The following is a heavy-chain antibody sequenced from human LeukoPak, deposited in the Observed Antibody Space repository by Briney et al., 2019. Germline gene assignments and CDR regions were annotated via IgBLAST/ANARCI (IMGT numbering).Heavy chain of an antibody. CDR2: IYHSGST. D-gene: IGHD4-17*01. CDR3: ARGYGDFFIDY. CDR1: GGSISSGGYS. V-gene: IGHV4-30-2*01. Sequence: SETLSLTCAVSGGSISSGGYSWSWIRQPLGKGLEWIGYIYHSGSTYYNPSLKSRVTISVDRSKNQFSLKLSSVTAADTAVYYCARGYGDFFIDYWGQGTLVTVSS. J-gene: IGHJ4*02.